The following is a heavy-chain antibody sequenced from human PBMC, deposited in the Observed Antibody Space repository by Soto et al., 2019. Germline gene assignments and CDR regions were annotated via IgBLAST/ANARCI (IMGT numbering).Heavy chain of an antibody. CDR2: IVVGSGNT. CDR1: GFTFTSSA. V-gene: IGHV1-58*01. Sequence: ASVKVSCKASGFTFTSSAVQWVRQARGQRLEWIGWIVVGSGNTNYAQKFQERVTITRDMSTSTAYMELSSLRSEDTAVYYCAAVGNYVGYFDYWGQGTLVTVSS. D-gene: IGHD1-7*01. J-gene: IGHJ4*02. CDR3: AAVGNYVGYFDY.